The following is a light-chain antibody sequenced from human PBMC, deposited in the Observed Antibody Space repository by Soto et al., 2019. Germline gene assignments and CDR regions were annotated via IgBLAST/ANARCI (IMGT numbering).Light chain of an antibody. V-gene: IGKV1-5*01. CDR3: QQYNSYLLT. CDR2: DVS. Sequence: DIQMTQSPSTLSASVGDRVIITCRASQTVERWMAWYQQKPGKAPKLLISDVSTLERGVPSRFSGSGFGTEFTLTISSLQPDDFATYYCQQYNSYLLTFGPGTKVDIK. CDR1: QTVERW. J-gene: IGKJ3*01.